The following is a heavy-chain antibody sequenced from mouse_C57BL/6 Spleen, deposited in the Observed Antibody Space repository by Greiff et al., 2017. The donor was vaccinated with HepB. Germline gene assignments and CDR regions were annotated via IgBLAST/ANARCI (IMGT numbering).Heavy chain of an antibody. Sequence: QVQLQQPGAELVKPGASVKLSCKASGYTFTSYWMQLVKQRPGQGLEWIGEIDPSDSYTNYNQKFKGKATLTVDTSSSTAYMQLSSLTSEDSAVYYCARHYYYGSSYEAYWGQGTLVTVSA. CDR2: IDPSDSYT. CDR1: GYTFTSYW. CDR3: ARHYYYGSSYEAY. J-gene: IGHJ3*01. V-gene: IGHV1-50*01. D-gene: IGHD1-1*01.